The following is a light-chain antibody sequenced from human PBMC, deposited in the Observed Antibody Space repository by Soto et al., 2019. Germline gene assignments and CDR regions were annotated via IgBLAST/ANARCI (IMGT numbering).Light chain of an antibody. CDR1: SSNIGAGYD. CDR3: QSYDSSLSGSV. J-gene: IGLJ3*02. CDR2: TNN. V-gene: IGLV1-40*01. Sequence: QAVVTQPPSVSGAPGQRVTISCTGSSSNIGAGYDVHWYQQFPGAAPKLLIYTNNNRPSGVPDRFSGSKSGTSASLAITGLQTEDEADYYCQSYDSSLSGSVFGGGTQLTV.